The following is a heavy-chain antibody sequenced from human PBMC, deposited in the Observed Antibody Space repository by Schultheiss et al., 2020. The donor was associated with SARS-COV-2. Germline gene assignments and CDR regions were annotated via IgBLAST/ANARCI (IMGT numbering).Heavy chain of an antibody. CDR3: TTGSDF. CDR1: GLTFSNAW. Sequence: GESLKISCAVSGLTFSNAWMNWVRQAPGKGLEWVGRIKSNSDGGTTDYAAPVRGRFSISRDDSKNMVYLEVDSLKIEDTGVYFCTTGSDFWGQGTLVTVSS. CDR2: IKSNSDGGTT. J-gene: IGHJ4*02. V-gene: IGHV3-15*07. D-gene: IGHD2/OR15-2a*01.